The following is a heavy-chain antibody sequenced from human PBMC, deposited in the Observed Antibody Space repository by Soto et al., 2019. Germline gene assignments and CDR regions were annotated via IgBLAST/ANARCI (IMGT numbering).Heavy chain of an antibody. CDR3: AKDSPVAYCSGGSCYGNFDY. J-gene: IGHJ4*02. CDR1: GFTFSSYA. D-gene: IGHD2-15*01. CDR2: ISGSGGST. Sequence: GGSLRLSCAASGFTFSSYAMSWVRQAPGKGLEWVSAISGSGGSTYYADSVKGRFTISRDNSKNTLYLQMNSLRAEDTAVYYCAKDSPVAYCSGGSCYGNFDYWGQRTVVVVSS. V-gene: IGHV3-23*01.